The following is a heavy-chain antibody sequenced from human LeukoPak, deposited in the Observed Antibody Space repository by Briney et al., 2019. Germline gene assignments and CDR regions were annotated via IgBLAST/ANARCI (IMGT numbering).Heavy chain of an antibody. V-gene: IGHV3-30*03. J-gene: IGHJ4*02. CDR1: GFTFSSYG. D-gene: IGHD2-21*01. Sequence: PGGSLRLSCAASGFTFSSYGMHWVRQAPGKGLEWVAVISYDGSNKYYADSVKGRFTISRDTSKNTLYLQMNSLRAEDTAVYYCARGPSYCGNNCYYYFDSWGQGTLVTVSS. CDR3: ARGPSYCGNNCYYYFDS. CDR2: ISYDGSNK.